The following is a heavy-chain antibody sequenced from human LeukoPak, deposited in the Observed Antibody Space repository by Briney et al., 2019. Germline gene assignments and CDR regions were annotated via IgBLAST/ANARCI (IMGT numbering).Heavy chain of an antibody. CDR1: GFTFSYYG. CDR3: AKDISWQQLANFDY. V-gene: IGHV3-9*01. Sequence: PGGSLRLSCAASGFTFSYYGMHWVRHAPGKGLEWVSGISWNSGSIGYADSVKGRFTISRDNAKNPLYLQMNSLRAEDTALYYCAKDISWQQLANFDYWGQGTLVTVSS. D-gene: IGHD6-13*01. CDR2: ISWNSGSI. J-gene: IGHJ4*02.